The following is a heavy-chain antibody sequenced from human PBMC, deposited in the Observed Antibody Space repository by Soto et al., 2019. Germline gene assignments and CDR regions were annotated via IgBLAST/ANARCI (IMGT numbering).Heavy chain of an antibody. J-gene: IGHJ2*01. Sequence: PGGSLRLSCAASGFSFSVSAVHWVRQASGKGLEWIGRIRNKVNTYATVYAASVKGRFSISRDDSKNTASLQMNSLKTEDTAVYYCATPPSVDGGVGGRYFDLWGRGTLVTVSS. CDR1: GFSFSVSA. D-gene: IGHD4-17*01. CDR3: ATPPSVDGGVGGRYFDL. CDR2: IRNKVNTYAT. V-gene: IGHV3-73*01.